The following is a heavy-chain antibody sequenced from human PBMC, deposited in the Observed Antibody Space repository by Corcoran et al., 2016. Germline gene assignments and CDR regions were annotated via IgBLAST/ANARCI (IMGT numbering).Heavy chain of an antibody. CDR2: INHSGST. CDR3: ARGPSTVEMATIGAHPNKSFDY. Sequence: QVQLQQWGAGLLKPSETLSLTCAVYGGSFSGYYWSWIRQPPGKGLEWIGEINHSGSTNYNPSLKSRVTISVDTSKNQFSLKLSSVTAADTAVYYCARGPSTVEMATIGAHPNKSFDYWGQGTLVTVSS. V-gene: IGHV4-34*01. D-gene: IGHD5-12*01. CDR1: GGSFSGYY. J-gene: IGHJ4*02.